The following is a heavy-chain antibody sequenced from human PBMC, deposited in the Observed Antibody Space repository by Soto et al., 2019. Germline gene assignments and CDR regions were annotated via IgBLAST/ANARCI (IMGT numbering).Heavy chain of an antibody. J-gene: IGHJ4*02. D-gene: IGHD5-18*01. CDR3: ARGRIQLWYPFDY. Sequence: SSETLSLTCTVSGGSISSFFWSWIRQPPGKGLEWIAYIYDSGSTNYNPSLKSRVTISLDTSKNQFSLKLSSVTAADTAVYYCARGRIQLWYPFDYWGQGTLVTVSS. CDR1: GGSISSFF. CDR2: IYDSGST. V-gene: IGHV4-59*01.